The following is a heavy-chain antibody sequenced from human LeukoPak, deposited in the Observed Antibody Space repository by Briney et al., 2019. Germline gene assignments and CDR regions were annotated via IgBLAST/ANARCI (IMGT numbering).Heavy chain of an antibody. CDR2: VNQGGSET. CDR3: ARGLHSPYYMDV. CDR1: GFTFNTYW. V-gene: IGHV3-7*01. D-gene: IGHD2-15*01. Sequence: GGSLRLSCAASGFTFNTYWMTWVRQAPGKGLEWVANVNQGGSETYYVDSVKGRFTISRDNAKNSLYLQMNSLRAEDTAVYYCARGLHSPYYMDVWGKGTTVTISS. J-gene: IGHJ6*03.